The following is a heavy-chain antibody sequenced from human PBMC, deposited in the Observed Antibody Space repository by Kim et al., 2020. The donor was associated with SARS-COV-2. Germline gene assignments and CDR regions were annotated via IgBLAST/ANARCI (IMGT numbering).Heavy chain of an antibody. D-gene: IGHD3-10*01. CDR1: GFTFSSYW. Sequence: GGSLRLSCAASGFTFSSYWMSWVRQAPGKGLEWVANIKQDGSEKYYVDSVKGRFTISRDNAKNSLYLQMNSLRAEDTAVYYCARALGLFGEVSQPEYFQHWGQGTLVTVSS. CDR3: ARALGLFGEVSQPEYFQH. V-gene: IGHV3-7*01. J-gene: IGHJ1*01. CDR2: IKQDGSEK.